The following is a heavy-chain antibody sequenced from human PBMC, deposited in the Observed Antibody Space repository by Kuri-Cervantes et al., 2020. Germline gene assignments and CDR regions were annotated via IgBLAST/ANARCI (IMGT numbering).Heavy chain of an antibody. CDR2: INAYNGDT. D-gene: IGHD3-3*01. CDR1: GYTFTSYG. CDR3: ARAVEGAEPLNLFVLGY. Sequence: ASVKVSCKASGYTFTSYGISWVRQAPGQGLEWMGWINAYNGDTNYAQNLQGRVTMTTDTSTSTAYMELRSLRSDDTAVYYCARAVEGAEPLNLFVLGYWGQGTLVTVSS. V-gene: IGHV1-18*01. J-gene: IGHJ4*02.